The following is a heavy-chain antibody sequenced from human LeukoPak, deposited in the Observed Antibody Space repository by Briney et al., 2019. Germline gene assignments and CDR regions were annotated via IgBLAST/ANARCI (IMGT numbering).Heavy chain of an antibody. CDR2: IYYSGST. J-gene: IGHJ5*02. CDR3: ARDTQSRGWGGWFDP. D-gene: IGHD6-19*01. Sequence: SETLSLTCTVSGGSISSYYWSWIRQPPGKGLEWIGYIYYSGSTNYNPSLKSRVTISVDTSKNQFSLKLSSVTAADTAVYYCARDTQSRGWGGWFDPWGQGTLVTVSS. V-gene: IGHV4-59*01. CDR1: GGSISSYY.